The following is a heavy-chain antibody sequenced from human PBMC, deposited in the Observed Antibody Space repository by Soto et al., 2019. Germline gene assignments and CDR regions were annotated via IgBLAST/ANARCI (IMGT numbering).Heavy chain of an antibody. CDR3: ARDRTIIRSTSEDYSRLFAP. V-gene: IGHV4-39*07. D-gene: IGHD2-2*01. Sequence: SETLSLTCTVSGGSISSSSYYWGWIRQPPGKGLEWIGSIYYSGSTYYNPSLKSRVTISVDTSKNQFSLKLSSVTAADTAVYYCARDRTIIRSTSEDYSRLFAPCGQGTLVTGSS. CDR2: IYYSGST. J-gene: IGHJ5*02. CDR1: GGSISSSSYY.